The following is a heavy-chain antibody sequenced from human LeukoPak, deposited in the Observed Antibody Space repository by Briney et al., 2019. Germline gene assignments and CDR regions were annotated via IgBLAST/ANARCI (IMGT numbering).Heavy chain of an antibody. CDR2: IYYSGST. V-gene: IGHV4-30-4*08. J-gene: IGHJ4*02. Sequence: SETLSLTCTVSGGAISSGDYYWSWIRQPPAKGLEWLGYIYYSGSTYYNPSLKSRVTISVDTSKNQFSLKLSSVTAADTAVYYCARTHSDCSSTSCYSVANYYFDYWGQGTLVTVSS. D-gene: IGHD2-2*01. CDR1: GGAISSGDYY. CDR3: ARTHSDCSSTSCYSVANYYFDY.